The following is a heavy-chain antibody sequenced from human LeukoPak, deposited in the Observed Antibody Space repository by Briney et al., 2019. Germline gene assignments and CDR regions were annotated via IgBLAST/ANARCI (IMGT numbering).Heavy chain of an antibody. CDR1: GFTFSSFS. Sequence: GGSLRLSCAGSGFTFSSFSMNWVRQAPGKALEWVSYSSSSSRTIYYTDSVKGRFTISRDNAKNSLYLQMNSLRAEDTAVYYCAREVFYGSGSYSPNWFDPWGQGTLVTVSS. CDR3: AREVFYGSGSYSPNWFDP. D-gene: IGHD3-10*01. V-gene: IGHV3-48*04. J-gene: IGHJ5*02. CDR2: SSSSSRTI.